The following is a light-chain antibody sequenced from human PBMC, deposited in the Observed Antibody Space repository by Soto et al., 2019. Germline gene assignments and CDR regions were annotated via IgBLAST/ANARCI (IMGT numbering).Light chain of an antibody. CDR3: QKFGTSPLYT. Sequence: ESVLTQSQGTLSLSPGERVTLSCRASQTFGRTYLAWYQQKPGQSPRLLIYDASSRATGIPDRFSGSGSGTVFTLTISRLEPEDFAVYYCQKFGTSPLYTFGQGTKLEIK. V-gene: IGKV3-20*01. J-gene: IGKJ2*01. CDR1: QTFGRTY. CDR2: DAS.